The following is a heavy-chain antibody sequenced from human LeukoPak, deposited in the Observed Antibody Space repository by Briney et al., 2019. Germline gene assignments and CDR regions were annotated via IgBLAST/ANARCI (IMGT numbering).Heavy chain of an antibody. D-gene: IGHD3-3*01. CDR3: ARLDDRVDAFDI. J-gene: IGHJ3*02. CDR1: GGSISSYY. Sequence: SETLSLTCTVSGGSISSYYWSWIRQPPGKGLEWIGYIYYSGSTNYNPSLKSRVTISVDTSKNQFSLKLSSVTAADTAVYYCARLDDRVDAFDIWGQGTMVTVSS. CDR2: IYYSGST. V-gene: IGHV4-59*12.